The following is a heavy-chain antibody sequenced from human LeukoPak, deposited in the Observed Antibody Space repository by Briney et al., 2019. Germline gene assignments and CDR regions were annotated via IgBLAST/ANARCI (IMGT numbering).Heavy chain of an antibody. J-gene: IGHJ4*02. CDR2: IYYSGST. CDR3: ARDAGYSSGWMSLDY. D-gene: IGHD6-19*01. CDR1: GGSISSGGYY. Sequence: PSETLSLTCTVSGGSISSGGYYWSWIRQHPGKGLEWIGYIYYSGSTYYNSSLKSRVTISVDTSKNQFSLKLSSVTAADTAVYYYARDAGYSSGWMSLDYWGQGTLVTVSS. V-gene: IGHV4-31*03.